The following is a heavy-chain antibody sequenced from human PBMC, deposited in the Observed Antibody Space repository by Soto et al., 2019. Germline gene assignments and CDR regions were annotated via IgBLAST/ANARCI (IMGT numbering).Heavy chain of an antibody. D-gene: IGHD3-10*02. V-gene: IGHV3-30-3*01. CDR3: AGFYGDYYGRESKIDY. J-gene: IGHJ4*02. CDR2: ISYDGSNK. CDR1: GFTFSSYA. Sequence: GGSLRLSCAASGFTFSSYAMHWVRQAPGKGLEWVAVISYDGSNKYYADSVKGRFTISRDNSKNTLYLQMNSLRAEDTAVYYYAGFYGDYYGRESKIDYGGQGTLVTAS.